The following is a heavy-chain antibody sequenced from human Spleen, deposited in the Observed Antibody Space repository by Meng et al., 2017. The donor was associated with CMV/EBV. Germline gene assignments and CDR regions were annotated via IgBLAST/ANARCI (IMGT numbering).Heavy chain of an antibody. V-gene: IGHV4-59*01. CDR3: ARGYQLLSNAFDI. D-gene: IGHD2-2*01. Sequence: SETLSLTCTVSGGSISSYDWSWIRQPPGKGLEWIGYIYYSGSTNYNPSLKSRVTISVDTSKNQFSLKLRSVTAADTAVYYCARGYQLLSNAFDIWGQGTKVTVSS. CDR2: IYYSGST. CDR1: GGSISSYD. J-gene: IGHJ3*02.